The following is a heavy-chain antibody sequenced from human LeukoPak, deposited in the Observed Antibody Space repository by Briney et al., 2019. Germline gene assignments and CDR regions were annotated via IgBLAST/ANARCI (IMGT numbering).Heavy chain of an antibody. D-gene: IGHD3-10*01. CDR1: RYTFTSYD. CDR3: ARELMVRGVYYFDY. J-gene: IGHJ4*02. CDR2: MNPNTGRT. Sequence: GASVKVSCKASRYTFTSYDINWVREAAGQGLEWMGWMNPNTGRTGFAQKFQGRLTMTRDTSISTAYMELSSLRSEDTAVYYCARELMVRGVYYFDYWGQGTLVTVSS. V-gene: IGHV1-8*01.